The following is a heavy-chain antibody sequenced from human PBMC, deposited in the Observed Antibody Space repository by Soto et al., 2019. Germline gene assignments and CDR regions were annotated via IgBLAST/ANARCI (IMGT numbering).Heavy chain of an antibody. CDR3: TRRSEYDSGGYYYAYDY. V-gene: IGHV3-73*02. CDR1: GFTFSDSA. D-gene: IGHD3-22*01. CDR2: IRSKANNFAT. Sequence: EVQVVESGGGLVQPGGSLTLSCAASGFTFSDSAMHWVRQASGKGLEWLGRIRSKANNFATAYAASLKGRFTNSRDDATNTVYLQMNSLNSEDTAVYYCTRRSEYDSGGYYYAYDYWGQGTRVTVSS. J-gene: IGHJ4*02.